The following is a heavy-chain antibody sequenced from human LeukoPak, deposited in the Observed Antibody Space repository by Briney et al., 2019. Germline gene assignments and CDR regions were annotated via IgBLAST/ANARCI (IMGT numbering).Heavy chain of an antibody. CDR1: GFTFSTKW. V-gene: IGHV3-7*01. D-gene: IGHD3-10*02. CDR2: IQPDGYEQ. J-gene: IGHJ6*04. CDR3: AELGITMIGGV. Sequence: GGSLRLSCAASGFTFSTKWMSWVRQAPGKGLEWVGNIQPDGYEQYPVDSLKGRFTISRDNARNSLFLQMNSLRAEDTAVYYCAELGITMIGGVWGKGTTVTISS.